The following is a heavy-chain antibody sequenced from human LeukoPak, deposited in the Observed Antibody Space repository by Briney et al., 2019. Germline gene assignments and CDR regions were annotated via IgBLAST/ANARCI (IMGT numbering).Heavy chain of an antibody. J-gene: IGHJ6*02. CDR1: GYTLTELS. CDR3: ATSTIFGVDPPYYYYGMDV. Sequence: ASVKVSCKVSGYTLTELSMHWVRQAPGKGLEWMGGFDPEDGETIYAQKFQGRVTMTEDTSTDTAHMELSSLRSEDTAVYYCATSTIFGVDPPYYYYGMDVWGQGTTVTVSS. CDR2: FDPEDGET. V-gene: IGHV1-24*01. D-gene: IGHD3-3*01.